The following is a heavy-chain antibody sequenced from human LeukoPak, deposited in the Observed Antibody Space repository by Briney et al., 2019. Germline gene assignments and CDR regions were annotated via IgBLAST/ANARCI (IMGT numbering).Heavy chain of an antibody. V-gene: IGHV3-30*03. CDR1: GFTFSSYG. J-gene: IGHJ6*02. Sequence: GRSLRLSCAASGFTFSSYGMHWVRQAPGKGLEWVAVISYDGSNKYYADSVKGRFTISRDNSKNTLYLQMNSLRAEDTAVYYCARGHSMNVWGQGTTVTVSS. CDR3: ARGHSMNV. CDR2: ISYDGSNK.